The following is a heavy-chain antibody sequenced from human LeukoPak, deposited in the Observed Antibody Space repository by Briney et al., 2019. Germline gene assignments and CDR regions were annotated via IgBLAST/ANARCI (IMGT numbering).Heavy chain of an antibody. Sequence: ASVKVSCKASGYTFTGYYMHWVRQAPGQGLEWMGWISTYNGNTNYAQKLQGRVTMTTDTSTSTAYMELRSLRSDDTAVYFCARIPRLQTYSSSWSFDYWGQGTLVTVSS. D-gene: IGHD6-13*01. V-gene: IGHV1-18*04. J-gene: IGHJ4*02. CDR3: ARIPRLQTYSSSWSFDY. CDR2: ISTYNGNT. CDR1: GYTFTGYY.